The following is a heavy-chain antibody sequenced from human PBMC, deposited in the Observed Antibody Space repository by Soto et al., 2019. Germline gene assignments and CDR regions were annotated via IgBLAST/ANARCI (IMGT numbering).Heavy chain of an antibody. CDR3: ARALTGDYVGFDY. V-gene: IGHV4-31*03. Sequence: QVQLQESGPGLVKPSQTLSLTCSVSGASISRDDYYWSWIRQHPGKVLDGIAYIYSSGNSYYNPSLSSRVAISLDTSKNQFSLRLSSVTAENKGFYYCARALTGDYVGFDYWGQGTPATVSS. CDR1: GASISRDDYY. D-gene: IGHD3-9*01. CDR2: IYSSGNS. J-gene: IGHJ4*02.